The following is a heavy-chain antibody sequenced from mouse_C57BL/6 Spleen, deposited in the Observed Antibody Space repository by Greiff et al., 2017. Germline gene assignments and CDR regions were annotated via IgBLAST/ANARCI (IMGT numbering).Heavy chain of an antibody. CDR3: ARNDYDWFDY. CDR2: INPNNGGT. J-gene: IGHJ2*01. D-gene: IGHD2-4*01. Sequence: VQLKESGPELVKPGASVKMSCKASGYTFTDYNMHWVKQSHGKSLEWIGYINPNNGGTSYNQKFKGKATLTVNKSSSTAYMELRSLTSEDSAVYYCARNDYDWFDYWGQGTTLTVSS. CDR1: GYTFTDYN. V-gene: IGHV1-22*01.